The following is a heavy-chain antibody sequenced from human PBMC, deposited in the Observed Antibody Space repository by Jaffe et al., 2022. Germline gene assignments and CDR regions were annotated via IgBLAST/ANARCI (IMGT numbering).Heavy chain of an antibody. J-gene: IGHJ6*03. CDR2: IYTSGST. Sequence: QVQLQESGPGLVKPSQTLSLTCTVSGGSISSGSYYWSWIRQPAGKGLEWIGRIYTSGSTNYNPSLKSRVTISVDTSKNQFSLKLSSVTAADTAVYYCARDGNNYYYYYMDVWGKGTTVTVSS. V-gene: IGHV4-61*02. CDR3: ARDGNNYYYYYMDV. D-gene: IGHD2-15*01. CDR1: GGSISSGSYY.